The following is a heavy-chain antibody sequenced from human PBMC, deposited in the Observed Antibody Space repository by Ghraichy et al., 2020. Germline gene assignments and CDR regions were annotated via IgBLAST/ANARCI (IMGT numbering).Heavy chain of an antibody. CDR3: ARDVGPAAEYCQT. J-gene: IGHJ1*01. Sequence: GGSPRLSCAASGFTVRGNFISWVRQAPGKGLEWVSIIYSGGNINYADSVKGRFTISRDNSKNTVYLQMNSLRDEDTAMYYCARDVGPAAEYCQTCGQGTLITLPS. D-gene: IGHD2-15*01. V-gene: IGHV3-66*01. CDR1: GFTVRGNF. CDR2: IYSGGNI.